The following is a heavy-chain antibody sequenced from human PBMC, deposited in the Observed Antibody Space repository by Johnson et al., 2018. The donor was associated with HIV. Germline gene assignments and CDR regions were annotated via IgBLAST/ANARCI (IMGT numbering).Heavy chain of an antibody. CDR2: IRYDGSDK. V-gene: IGHV3-30*02. CDR1: GFTFSTFG. D-gene: IGHD2-21*02. CDR3: AKVYCGGDCSFGGAAFNI. Sequence: QVQLVESGGGVVQPGGSLRLSCSASGFTFSTFGMPWVRQAPGKGLEWVAFIRYDGSDKYYGDSVKGRFTISRDNSKNTLYLQMNSLRAEDTAVYYCAKVYCGGDCSFGGAAFNIWGQGTMVTVSS. J-gene: IGHJ3*02.